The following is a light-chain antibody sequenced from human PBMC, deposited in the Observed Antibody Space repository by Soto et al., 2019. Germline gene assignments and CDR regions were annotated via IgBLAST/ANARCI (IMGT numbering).Light chain of an antibody. Sequence: QSALTQPGSVSGSPGQSVTISCTGTSSDVGGYNYVSWYQQHPGKAPKLMIYDVSKRPSGVPDRFSGSKSGNTASLTISGLQAEDEADYYCCSYAGSYTHWVFGGGTKVTVL. J-gene: IGLJ3*02. CDR2: DVS. CDR1: SSDVGGYNY. CDR3: CSYAGSYTHWV. V-gene: IGLV2-11*01.